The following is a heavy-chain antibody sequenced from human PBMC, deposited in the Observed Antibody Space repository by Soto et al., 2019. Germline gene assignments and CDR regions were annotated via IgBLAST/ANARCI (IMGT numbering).Heavy chain of an antibody. CDR2: ISSNGGST. Sequence: EVQLVESGGGLVQPGGPLRLSCAASGFTFSSYAMHWVRQAPGKGLEYVSAISSNGGSTYYANSVKGRFTISRDNSKNTLYLQMGSLRAEDMAVYYCARAAAGTWYFDYWGQGTLVTVSS. D-gene: IGHD6-13*01. CDR1: GFTFSSYA. CDR3: ARAAAGTWYFDY. V-gene: IGHV3-64*01. J-gene: IGHJ4*02.